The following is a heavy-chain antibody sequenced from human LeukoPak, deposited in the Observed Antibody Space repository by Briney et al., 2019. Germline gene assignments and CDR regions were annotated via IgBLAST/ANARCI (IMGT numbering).Heavy chain of an antibody. J-gene: IGHJ4*02. CDR2: ISYDGSNK. V-gene: IGHV3-30*18. CDR1: GFTFSSYG. Sequence: PGGSLRLSCAASGFTFSSYGIHWVRQAPGKGLEWVAVISYDGSNKYYADSVKGRFTISRDNSKNTLYLQMTSLRAEDTAVYYCAKYYTLGATRDGAFDYWGRGTLVTVSS. D-gene: IGHD1-26*01. CDR3: AKYYTLGATRDGAFDY.